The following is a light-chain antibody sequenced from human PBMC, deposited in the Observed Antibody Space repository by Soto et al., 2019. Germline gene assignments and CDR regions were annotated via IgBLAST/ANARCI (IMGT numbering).Light chain of an antibody. CDR2: DVT. Sequence: QSALTQPASVSGSPGQSITISCTGTSSDVGGYDYVSWYQQHPGKAPKLMIYDVTNRPSGVSNRFSGSKSGNTASLTISGLQAEDEADYYCISYASINTYVFGTGTKPTVL. CDR3: ISYASINTYV. V-gene: IGLV2-14*01. J-gene: IGLJ1*01. CDR1: SSDVGGYDY.